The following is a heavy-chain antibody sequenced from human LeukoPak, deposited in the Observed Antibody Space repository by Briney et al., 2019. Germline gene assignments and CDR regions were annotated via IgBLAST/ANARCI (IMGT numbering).Heavy chain of an antibody. CDR2: INPPSGTT. CDR3: ARESLEMATSAFDI. Sequence: ASVKVSCKASGYTFTRYYIHWVRQAPGQGLEWMGTINPPSGTTTYAQKFQGRVTLTRDTATSTAYMELSSLRSEDTAFYYCARESLEMATSAFDIWGQGTMVTVSS. D-gene: IGHD5-24*01. J-gene: IGHJ3*02. CDR1: GYTFTRYY. V-gene: IGHV1-46*01.